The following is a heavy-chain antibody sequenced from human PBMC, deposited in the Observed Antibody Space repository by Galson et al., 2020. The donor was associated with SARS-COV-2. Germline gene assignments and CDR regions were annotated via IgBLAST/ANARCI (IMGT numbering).Heavy chain of an antibody. J-gene: IGHJ4*02. CDR2: VYYSGTT. CDR1: GDSMRLYY. Sequence: ETSETLSLTCSVSGDSMRLYYWSWIRQTPGNGLEWIGDVYYSGTTNYNPSLKSRVTISLDTPKKQFSLKVKSATAADTAVYYCAKLAEGRRTSEDYWGQGTLVTVSS. D-gene: IGHD3-3*02. V-gene: IGHV4-59*08. CDR3: AKLAEGRRTSEDY.